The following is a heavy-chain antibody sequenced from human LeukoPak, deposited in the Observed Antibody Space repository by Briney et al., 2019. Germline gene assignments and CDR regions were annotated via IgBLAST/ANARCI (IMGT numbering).Heavy chain of an antibody. D-gene: IGHD4-17*01. V-gene: IGHV3-66*01. CDR3: ARIDYGDYY. Sequence: GGSLRPSCAASGFIVSSKYMSWVRQAPGKELEWVSVIHSGGSAYYADSVKGRFTISRDNSKNTLYLQMNSLRAEDTAVYYCARIDYGDYYLGQGTLVTVSS. J-gene: IGHJ4*02. CDR1: GFIVSSKY. CDR2: IHSGGSA.